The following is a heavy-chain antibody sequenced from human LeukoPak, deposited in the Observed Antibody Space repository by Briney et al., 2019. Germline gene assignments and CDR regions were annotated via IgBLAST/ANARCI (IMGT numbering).Heavy chain of an antibody. CDR2: INPDGNKK. D-gene: IGHD5-18*01. CDR1: GLTFSSSW. J-gene: IGHJ4*02. V-gene: IGHV3-7*01. Sequence: GGSLRLSCAVSGLTFSSSWMDWVCQAPGKGLEWVASINPDGNKKYSADSVKGRFTISRDNAENSLYLQMNSLRVEDTAFYYCARDLAYSRLDYWGQGMLVTVSS. CDR3: ARDLAYSRLDY.